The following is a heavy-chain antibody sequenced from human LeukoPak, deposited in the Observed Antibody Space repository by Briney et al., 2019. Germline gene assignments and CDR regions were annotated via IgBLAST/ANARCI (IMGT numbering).Heavy chain of an antibody. CDR1: ELTFGSYP. J-gene: IGHJ4*02. CDR3: AKGGYYDFWSGPEKTFDY. D-gene: IGHD3-3*01. Sequence: GGSLKLSCAASELTFGSYPMSWVRQPPGKGLDWFSAISGSGGSTYYADSVKGRFTISRDNSKNTLYLQMNSLRAEDTAVYYCAKGGYYDFWSGPEKTFDYWGQGTLVTVSS. V-gene: IGHV3-23*01. CDR2: ISGSGGST.